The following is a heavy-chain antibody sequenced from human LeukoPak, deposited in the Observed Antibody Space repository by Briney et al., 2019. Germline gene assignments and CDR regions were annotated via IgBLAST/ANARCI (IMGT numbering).Heavy chain of an antibody. CDR2: IYYSGST. CDR3: ARDRSGSYYERYYYGMDV. Sequence: SETLSLTCTVSGGSISSYYWSWIRQPPGKELEWIGYIYYSGSTNYNPSLKSRVTISVDTSKNQFSLKLSSVTAADTAVYYCARDRSGSYYERYYYGMDVWGQGTTVTVSS. J-gene: IGHJ6*02. D-gene: IGHD1-26*01. V-gene: IGHV4-59*01. CDR1: GGSISSYY.